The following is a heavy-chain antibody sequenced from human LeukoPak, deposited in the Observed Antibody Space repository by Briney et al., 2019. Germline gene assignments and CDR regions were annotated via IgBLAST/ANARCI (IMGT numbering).Heavy chain of an antibody. Sequence: ASVKVSCKASGYTFTSYGISWVRQAPGQGLEWMGWISAYNGNTNYAQKLQGRVTMTTDTSTSTAYMELRSLRSDDTAVYYCARDVPLRYSDALDIWGQGTMVTVSS. CDR3: ARDVPLRYSDALDI. CDR2: ISAYNGNT. D-gene: IGHD3-9*01. J-gene: IGHJ3*02. V-gene: IGHV1-18*04. CDR1: GYTFTSYG.